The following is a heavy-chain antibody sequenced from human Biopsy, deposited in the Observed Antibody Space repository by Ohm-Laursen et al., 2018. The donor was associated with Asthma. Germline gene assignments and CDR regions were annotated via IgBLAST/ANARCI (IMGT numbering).Heavy chain of an antibody. CDR2: INSVFGTT. Sequence: SSVKVSCKSLGGTFNTYVIGWARQAPGQGLEWMGGINSVFGTTTYPQKFQDRVTITADDSTSTVCMELSSLRSEDTAVYYCARKAGSCISRTCYSLDFWGQGTLVTVSS. CDR3: ARKAGSCISRTCYSLDF. CDR1: GGTFNTYV. V-gene: IGHV1-69*01. D-gene: IGHD2-2*01. J-gene: IGHJ4*02.